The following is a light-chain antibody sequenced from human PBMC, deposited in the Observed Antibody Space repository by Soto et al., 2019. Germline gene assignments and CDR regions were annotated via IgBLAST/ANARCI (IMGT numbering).Light chain of an antibody. CDR2: GAS. V-gene: IGKV3-20*01. Sequence: IVLTQSPGPLSLSPGESATLSCRASQTISSSSLAWYQQKGGQAPRLLIYGASSRATGIPDRFSGSGSGTDFTLTISRLEPDDFAVYYCQQYGSSSTFGQGTRLEIK. CDR1: QTISSSS. J-gene: IGKJ5*01. CDR3: QQYGSSST.